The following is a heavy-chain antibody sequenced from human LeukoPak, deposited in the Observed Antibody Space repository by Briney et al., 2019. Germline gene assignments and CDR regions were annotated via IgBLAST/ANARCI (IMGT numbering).Heavy chain of an antibody. CDR3: ARVLPVASRDF. V-gene: IGHV3-7*01. Sequence: GGSLRLSCAASEFTFSTYWMSWVRQAPGKGLEWVANIKQDGSDKFYVDSVKGRFTISRDNAKNSMYLQMNSLRAEDTAVYYCARVLPVASRDFWGQGTLVTVSS. CDR1: EFTFSTYW. CDR2: IKQDGSDK. J-gene: IGHJ4*02. D-gene: IGHD2-2*01.